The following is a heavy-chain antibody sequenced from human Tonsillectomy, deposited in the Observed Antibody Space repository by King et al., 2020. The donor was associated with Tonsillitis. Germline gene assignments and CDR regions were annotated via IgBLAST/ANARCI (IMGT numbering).Heavy chain of an antibody. CDR2: ISGSGGST. V-gene: IGHV3-23*04. CDR3: AKVIEVEGPYGSGSYYPYYFDY. Sequence: VQLVESGGGLVQPGGSLRLSCAASGFTFSSYAMSWVRQAPGKGLEWVSAISGSGGSTCYADSVKGRFTISRDNSKNTLYLQMNSLRAEDTAVYYCAKVIEVEGPYGSGSYYPYYFDYWGQGTLVTVSS. D-gene: IGHD3-10*01. CDR1: GFTFSSYA. J-gene: IGHJ4*02.